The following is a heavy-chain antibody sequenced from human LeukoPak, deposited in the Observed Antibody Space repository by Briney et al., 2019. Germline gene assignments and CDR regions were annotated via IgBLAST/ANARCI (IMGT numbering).Heavy chain of an antibody. CDR3: ARAARYGSRFDY. CDR2: INHSGST. Sequence: SETLSLTCAVYGGSFSGYYWSWIRQPPGKGLEWIGEINHSGSTNYNPSLKSRVTISVDTSKNQFSLKLSSVTAADTAVYYCARAARYGSRFDYWGQGTLVTVSS. J-gene: IGHJ4*02. D-gene: IGHD5-18*01. V-gene: IGHV4-34*01. CDR1: GGSFSGYY.